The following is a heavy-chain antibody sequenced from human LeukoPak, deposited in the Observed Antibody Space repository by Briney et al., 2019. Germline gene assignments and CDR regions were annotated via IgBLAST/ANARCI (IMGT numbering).Heavy chain of an antibody. CDR1: GFTFSRSE. Sequence: GGSLRLSCAASGFTFSRSEMNWVRQAPGKGLEWVSYISSSGSTIYYADSVKGRFTISRDNAKNSLYLQMNSLRAEDTAVYYCATEIYGSGSSSYFDYWGQGTLVTVSS. D-gene: IGHD3-10*01. CDR3: ATEIYGSGSSSYFDY. CDR2: ISSSGSTI. V-gene: IGHV3-48*03. J-gene: IGHJ4*02.